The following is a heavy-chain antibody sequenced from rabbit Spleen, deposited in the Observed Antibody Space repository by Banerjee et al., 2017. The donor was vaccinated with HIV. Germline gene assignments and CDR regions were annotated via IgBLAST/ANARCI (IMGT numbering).Heavy chain of an antibody. Sequence: QQQLEESGGGLVKPGGTLTLTCTVSGFSFSSNWICWVRQAPGKGLEWITCINMVTGKSVYASWAKGRFIMSRTSSTKVTLQMTSLTAADTATYFCARDLVAVIGWNFSLWGPGTLVTVS. V-gene: IGHV1S45*01. D-gene: IGHD1-1*01. J-gene: IGHJ4*01. CDR3: ARDLVAVIGWNFSL. CDR2: INMVTGKS. CDR1: GFSFSSNW.